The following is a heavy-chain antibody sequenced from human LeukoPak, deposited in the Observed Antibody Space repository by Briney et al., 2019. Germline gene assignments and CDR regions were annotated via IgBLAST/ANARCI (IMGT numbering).Heavy chain of an antibody. D-gene: IGHD4-11*01. Sequence: TGGSLRLSCAASGFTFSSYGMHWVRQAPGKGLEWVAVISYDGSNKYYADSVKGRFTISRDNSKNTLYLQMNSLRAEDTAVYYCARGPPYVGPSNDAFDIWGQGTMVTVSS. V-gene: IGHV3-30*03. CDR2: ISYDGSNK. J-gene: IGHJ3*02. CDR3: ARGPPYVGPSNDAFDI. CDR1: GFTFSSYG.